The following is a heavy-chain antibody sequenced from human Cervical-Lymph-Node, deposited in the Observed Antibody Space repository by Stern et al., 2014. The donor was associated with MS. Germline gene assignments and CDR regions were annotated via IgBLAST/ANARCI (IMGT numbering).Heavy chain of an antibody. CDR3: ARGYSGWYANWYFDL. V-gene: IGHV4-59*01. J-gene: IGHJ2*01. Sequence: QLQLQESGPGLVKPSETLSLTCTVSGGSISSYYWSWIRQPPGKGLEWIGDIYYSGSTNYNPSLKSRVTISVDTSKNQFYLKLSSVTAADTAVYYCARGYSGWYANWYFDLWGRGTLVTVSS. CDR1: GGSISSYY. CDR2: IYYSGST. D-gene: IGHD6-19*01.